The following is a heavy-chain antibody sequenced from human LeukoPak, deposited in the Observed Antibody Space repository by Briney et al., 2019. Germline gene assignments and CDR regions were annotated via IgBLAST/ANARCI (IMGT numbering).Heavy chain of an antibody. D-gene: IGHD3-22*01. Sequence: GGSLRLSCAASGFTFSSYAMSWVRQAPGKGLEWVSTISGSGGSTYYAGSVKGRLTISRDSSNNTLYLQMNSLRAEDTAVYYCAKDRTYYYESRGYFDYWGQGTLVTVSS. CDR1: GFTFSSYA. J-gene: IGHJ4*02. V-gene: IGHV3-23*01. CDR2: ISGSGGST. CDR3: AKDRTYYYESRGYFDY.